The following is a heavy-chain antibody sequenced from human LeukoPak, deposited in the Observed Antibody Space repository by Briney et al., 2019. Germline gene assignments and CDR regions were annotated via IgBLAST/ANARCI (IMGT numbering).Heavy chain of an antibody. Sequence: GGSLRLSCAVSGFTFNNYEMNWVRQAPGKGLEWISYITSSASPIYYADSVKGRFTISRDNAKNSLYLQMNSLRAEDTAVYYCAGGLTMVRPYWGQGTLVTVSS. J-gene: IGHJ4*02. CDR3: AGGLTMVRPY. CDR2: ITSSASPI. D-gene: IGHD3-10*01. V-gene: IGHV3-48*03. CDR1: GFTFNNYE.